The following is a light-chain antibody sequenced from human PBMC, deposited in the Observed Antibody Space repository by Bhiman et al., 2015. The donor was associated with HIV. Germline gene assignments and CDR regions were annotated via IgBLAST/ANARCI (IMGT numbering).Light chain of an antibody. V-gene: IGLV1-36*01. CDR2: YDD. J-gene: IGLJ2*01. Sequence: QSVLTQPPSVSEVPRQRVTISCSGSSSNIGKNPVNWFQQVPGKAPKLLIYYDDLLSSGVSDRFSASKAGTSASLAISGLQSEDEADYYCSAWDDSLNGVVFGGGTKVTVL. CDR3: SAWDDSLNGVV. CDR1: SSNIGKNP.